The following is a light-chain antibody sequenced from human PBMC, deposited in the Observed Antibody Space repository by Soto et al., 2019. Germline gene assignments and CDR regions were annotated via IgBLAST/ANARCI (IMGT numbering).Light chain of an antibody. J-gene: IGLJ3*02. CDR3: SSYTRSSTGV. Sequence: QSVLTQPASVSGSPGQSITISCTGTSSDVGGYNYVSWYQQHPGKAPKLMIYDVSNRPSGVSNRFSGSKSGNTASLTISGLQAEDEADYYCSSYTRSSTGVFGGGTKVTVL. CDR2: DVS. CDR1: SSDVGGYNY. V-gene: IGLV2-14*01.